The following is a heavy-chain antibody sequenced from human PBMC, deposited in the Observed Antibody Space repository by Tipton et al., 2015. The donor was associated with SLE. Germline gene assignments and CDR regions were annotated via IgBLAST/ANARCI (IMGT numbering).Heavy chain of an antibody. J-gene: IGHJ3*02. D-gene: IGHD5-12*01. V-gene: IGHV4-39*01. CDR2: IYYSGSS. CDR1: GGSISSTTYY. CDR3: ARQNIVATRGACDI. Sequence: TLSLTCTVSGGSISSTTYYWGWIRQPPGKGLEWIGIIYYSGSSYCNPSLKSRVTISVDTSKNQFSLRLSSVTAADTAVYYCARQNIVATRGACDIWGQGTMVTVSS.